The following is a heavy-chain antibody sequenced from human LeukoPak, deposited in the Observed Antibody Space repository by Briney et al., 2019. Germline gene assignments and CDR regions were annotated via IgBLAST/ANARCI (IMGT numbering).Heavy chain of an antibody. CDR2: IYSDGST. CDR1: GFSASTSY. V-gene: IGHV3-53*01. Sequence: PGGSLRLSCAASGFSASTSYINWVRQAPGKGLEWVSVIYSDGSTKYADSVKARFTISRDNSKNTVYLQMKSLRVEDTAVYYCARGTLDNWGQGTLVTVSS. CDR3: ARGTLDN. D-gene: IGHD3/OR15-3a*01. J-gene: IGHJ4*02.